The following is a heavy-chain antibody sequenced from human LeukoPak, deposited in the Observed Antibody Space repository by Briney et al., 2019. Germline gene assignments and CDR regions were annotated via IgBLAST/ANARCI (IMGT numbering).Heavy chain of an antibody. CDR2: INWNGGSR. D-gene: IGHD3-22*01. V-gene: IGHV3-20*04. CDR3: ARAFYDSSGYYPGSFDY. Sequence: PGGSLRLSCAASGFEFDDYGISWVRQVPGKGLEWVSGINWNGGSRGYADSVKGRFTTSRDNAKNSLYLQMSSLRAEDTAMYYCARAFYDSSGYYPGSFDYWGQGTLVTVSS. CDR1: GFEFDDYG. J-gene: IGHJ4*02.